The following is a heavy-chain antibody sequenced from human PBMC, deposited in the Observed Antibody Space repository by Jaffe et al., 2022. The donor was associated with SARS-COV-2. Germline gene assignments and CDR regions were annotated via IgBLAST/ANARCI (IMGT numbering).Heavy chain of an antibody. CDR3: STGHGGFGDIPSGWYLDL. CDR2: IKSNSDGGTT. V-gene: IGHV3-15*01. CDR1: GFTFTYAS. Sequence: EVQLVESGGGLVKPGGSLRLSCTASGFTFTYASMTWVRQASGQGLEWVGRIKSNSDGGTTDYAGPVKGRFTISRDDSTSTLYLQMNNLKTADTAVYYCSTGHGGFGDIPSGWYLDLWGRGTLVTVSP. J-gene: IGHJ2*01. D-gene: IGHD3-10*01.